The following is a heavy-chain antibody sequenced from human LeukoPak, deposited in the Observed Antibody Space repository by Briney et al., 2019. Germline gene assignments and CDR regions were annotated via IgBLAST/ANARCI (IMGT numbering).Heavy chain of an antibody. D-gene: IGHD6-13*01. CDR2: INHSGST. Sequence: PSETLSLTCAVYGGSFSGYYWSWIRQPPGKGLEWIGEINHSGSTNYNPSLKSRVTMSVDTSKNQFSLKLSSVTAADTAVYYCARDRGSSSWYSGAYYYYYYMDVWGKGTTVTISS. CDR3: ARDRGSSSWYSGAYYYYYYMDV. CDR1: GGSFSGYY. J-gene: IGHJ6*03. V-gene: IGHV4-34*01.